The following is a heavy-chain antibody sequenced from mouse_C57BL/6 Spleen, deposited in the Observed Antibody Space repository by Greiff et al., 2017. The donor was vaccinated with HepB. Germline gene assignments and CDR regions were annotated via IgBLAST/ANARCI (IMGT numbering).Heavy chain of an antibody. CDR2: INPNYGTT. CDR1: GYSFTDYN. CDR3: ARRGFYDGYYWGFAY. Sequence: EVQLQQSGPELVKPGASVKISCKASGYSFTDYNMNWVKQSNGKSLEWIGVINPNYGTTSYNQKFKGKATLTVDQSSSTAYMQLNSLTSEDSAVYYCARRGFYDGYYWGFAYWGQGTLVTVSA. D-gene: IGHD2-3*01. V-gene: IGHV1-39*01. J-gene: IGHJ3*01.